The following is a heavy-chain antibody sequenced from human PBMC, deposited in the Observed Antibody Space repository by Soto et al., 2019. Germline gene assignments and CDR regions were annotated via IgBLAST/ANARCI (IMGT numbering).Heavy chain of an antibody. CDR3: AKDASIAAAGTNPLDY. J-gene: IGHJ4*02. D-gene: IGHD6-13*01. CDR2: ISYDGSNK. V-gene: IGHV3-30*18. Sequence: QVQLVESGGGVVQPGRSLRLSCAASGFTFSSYGMHWVRQAPGKGLEWVAVISYDGSNKYYADSVKGRFTISRDNSKTALYLQMNSLRAEDTAVYYCAKDASIAAAGTNPLDYWGQGTLVTVSS. CDR1: GFTFSSYG.